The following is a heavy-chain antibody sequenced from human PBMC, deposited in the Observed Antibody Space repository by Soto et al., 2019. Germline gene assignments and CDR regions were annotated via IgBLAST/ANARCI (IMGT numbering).Heavy chain of an antibody. V-gene: IGHV3-15*07. J-gene: IGHJ4*02. CDR1: GFTFSNAW. CDR3: TTGGHCLAN. Sequence: GGSLSLSCVSSGFTFSNAWVNWVRQAPGKGLEWVGRIKSKTDSGTTDYSAPVKGRFTISRDDSKNTLYLQMDSLKTEDTALYYCTTGGHCLANWGRGTLVTVSS. CDR2: IKSKTDSGTT. D-gene: IGHD2-21*02.